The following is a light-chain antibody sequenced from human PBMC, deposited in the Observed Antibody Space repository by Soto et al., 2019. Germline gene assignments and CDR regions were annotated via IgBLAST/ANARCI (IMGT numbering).Light chain of an antibody. CDR1: QTITTW. Sequence: DIQVTQSPPTLAASVGDRVTITCRASQTITTWMAWYQQRPGGPPKLLIYDASYLASGVPSRFSGSGAGTDFTLIISSLQPEDFATHYCQPFNDHPPMTFGQGRRLEI. CDR2: DAS. V-gene: IGKV1-5*01. J-gene: IGKJ5*01. CDR3: QPFNDHPPMT.